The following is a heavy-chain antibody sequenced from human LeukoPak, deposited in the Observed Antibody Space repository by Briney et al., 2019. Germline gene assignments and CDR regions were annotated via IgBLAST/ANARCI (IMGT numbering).Heavy chain of an antibody. CDR3: ARRVDYEGFRWFQH. J-gene: IGHJ1*01. D-gene: IGHD4-17*01. CDR2: INHSGST. CDR1: GGSFSGYY. Sequence: PSETLSLTCAVYGGSFSGYYWNWIRQPPGKGLEWIGEINHSGSTNYNPSLKSRVTISVDTSKNQFSLKVSSVTAADTAVYYCARRVDYEGFRWFQHWGQGTLVTVSS. V-gene: IGHV4-34*01.